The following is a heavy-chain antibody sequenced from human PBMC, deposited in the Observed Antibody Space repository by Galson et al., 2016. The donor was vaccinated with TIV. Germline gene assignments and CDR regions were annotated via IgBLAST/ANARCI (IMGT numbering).Heavy chain of an antibody. CDR3: ARERDGQSLNA. D-gene: IGHD5-24*01. V-gene: IGHV3-30*04. CDR1: GFTFSSYA. CDR2: ISFDGERK. J-gene: IGHJ5*02. Sequence: SLRLSCAASGFTFSSYALHWVRQAPGKGLEWLMSISFDGERKNYADSVKGRFTITRDDSKRTLYLHMKGLAGGDTAVYYCARERDGQSLNAWGQGTLVIVSS.